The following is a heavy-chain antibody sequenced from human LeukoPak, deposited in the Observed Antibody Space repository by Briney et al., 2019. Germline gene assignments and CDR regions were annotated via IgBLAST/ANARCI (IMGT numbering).Heavy chain of an antibody. CDR1: GYTFTSYG. V-gene: IGHV7-4-1*02. J-gene: IGHJ4*02. Sequence: ASVKVSCKASGYTFTSYGISWVRQAPGQVLEWMGWINTNTGNPTYAQGFTGRFVFSLDTSVSTAYLQISSLKAEDTAVYYCARDSSNWYRSPDYWGQGTLVTVSS. CDR2: INTNTGNP. CDR3: ARDSSNWYRSPDY. D-gene: IGHD6-13*01.